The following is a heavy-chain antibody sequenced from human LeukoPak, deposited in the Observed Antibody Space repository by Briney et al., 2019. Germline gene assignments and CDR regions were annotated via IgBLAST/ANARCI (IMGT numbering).Heavy chain of an antibody. CDR3: ARADTATATTYYYYYMDV. V-gene: IGHV1-3*01. Sequence: GASVKVSCKASGYTFTSYAMHWVRQAPGQRLEWMGWINAGNGNTKYSQKFQGRVTITRDTSASTAYMELSSLRSEDTAVYYCARADTATATTYYYYYMDVWGKGTTVTVSS. CDR1: GYTFTSYA. CDR2: INAGNGNT. J-gene: IGHJ6*03. D-gene: IGHD5-18*01.